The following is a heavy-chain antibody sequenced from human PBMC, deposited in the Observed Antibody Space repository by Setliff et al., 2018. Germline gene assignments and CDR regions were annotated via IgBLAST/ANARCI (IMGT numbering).Heavy chain of an antibody. CDR3: AREQWLDPPGCYYMDV. Sequence: NPSETLSLTCTVSGGSISSGSYYWSWIRQPAGKGLEWIGRIYTSGSTNYNPSLKSRVTISVDTSKNQFSLKLSSVTAADMAVYYCAREQWLDPPGCYYMDVWAKGTTVTVSS. V-gene: IGHV4-61*02. CDR2: IYTSGST. CDR1: GGSISSGSYY. J-gene: IGHJ6*03. D-gene: IGHD6-19*01.